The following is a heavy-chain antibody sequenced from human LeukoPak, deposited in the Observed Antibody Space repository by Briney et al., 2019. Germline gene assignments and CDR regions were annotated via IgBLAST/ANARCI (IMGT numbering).Heavy chain of an antibody. D-gene: IGHD6-19*01. CDR2: ISSNGGST. V-gene: IGHV3-64D*06. CDR3: VKSLASVAVAGPKGDY. J-gene: IGHJ4*02. CDR1: GFTFSSYA. Sequence: GGSLRLSCSASGFTFSSYAMHWVRQAPGKGLEYVSAISSNGGSTYYADSVKGRFTISRDNSKNTLYLQMSSLRAEDTAVYYCVKSLASVAVAGPKGDYWGQGTLATVSS.